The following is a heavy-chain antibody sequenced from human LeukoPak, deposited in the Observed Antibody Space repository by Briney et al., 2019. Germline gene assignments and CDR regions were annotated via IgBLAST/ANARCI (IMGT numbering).Heavy chain of an antibody. J-gene: IGHJ5*02. Sequence: RASVNVSCKASGYTFTNFDINWVRQAPGQGREWMGWMNPNSGNTVYAQKFQGRVTMTRNTSISTAYMELSSLRSEDTAVYYCARRITMVRGVRGIDPWGQGTLVTVSS. CDR3: ARRITMVRGVRGIDP. D-gene: IGHD3-10*01. CDR2: MNPNSGNT. CDR1: GYTFTNFD. V-gene: IGHV1-8*01.